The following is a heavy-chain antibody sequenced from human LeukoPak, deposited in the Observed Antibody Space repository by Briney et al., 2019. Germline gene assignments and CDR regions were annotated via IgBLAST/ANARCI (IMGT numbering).Heavy chain of an antibody. V-gene: IGHV3-30*02. CDR3: ARATTYDILTGYFDY. CDR2: IRYDGSNK. Sequence: GGSLRLSCAASGFTFSSYGMHWVRQAPGKGLEWVAFIRYDGSNKYYADSVKGRFTISRDNSKNTLYLQMNSLRAEDTAVYYCARATTYDILTGYFDYWGQGTLVTVSS. CDR1: GFTFSSYG. D-gene: IGHD3-9*01. J-gene: IGHJ4*02.